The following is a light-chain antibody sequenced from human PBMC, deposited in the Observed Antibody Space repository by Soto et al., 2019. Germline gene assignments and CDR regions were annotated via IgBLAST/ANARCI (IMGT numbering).Light chain of an antibody. CDR1: QSVSGN. Sequence: EIVMTQSPATLSVSPGERATLSCRASQSVSGNLAWYQQKPGQAPRLLIYGASTRATGIPARFSGSGSGTKFTLTISSLQSEDFAVYYCQQYNNGPPITFGQGTRMEIK. CDR2: GAS. V-gene: IGKV3-15*01. CDR3: QQYNNGPPIT. J-gene: IGKJ5*01.